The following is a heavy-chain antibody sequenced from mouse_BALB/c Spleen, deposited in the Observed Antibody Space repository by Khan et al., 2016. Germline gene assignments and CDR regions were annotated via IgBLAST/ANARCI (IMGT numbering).Heavy chain of an antibody. CDR2: IYPGDGDP. V-gene: IGHV1-87*01. Sequence: QVQLKESGAELARPGASVKLSCKASGYTFTSYWMQWVKQRPGQGLQWIGTIYPGDGDPRYTQTFKGKATLTADKSSSTAYMQLSSLASEDSAVYYWGRGGYGKYVFAYWGQGTLVTVSA. CDR3: GRGGYGKYVFAY. CDR1: GYTFTSYW. D-gene: IGHD2-1*01. J-gene: IGHJ3*01.